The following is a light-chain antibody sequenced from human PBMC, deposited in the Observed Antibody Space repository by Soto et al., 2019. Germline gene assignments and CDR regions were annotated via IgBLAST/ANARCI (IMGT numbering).Light chain of an antibody. Sequence: DIQMTQSPSSVSASVGDRVTITCRASESVSSSLAWYQQKPGKAPKLLIYAASTLQTGVPSRFSGSGYGTDFTLTISSLQPEDSATYSCQQANSFPRTFGRGTKVEIK. CDR2: AAS. CDR3: QQANSFPRT. V-gene: IGKV1D-12*01. CDR1: ESVSSS. J-gene: IGKJ1*01.